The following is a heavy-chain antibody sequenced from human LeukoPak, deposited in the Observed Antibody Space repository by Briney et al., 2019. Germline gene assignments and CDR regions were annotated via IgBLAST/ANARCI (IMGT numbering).Heavy chain of an antibody. J-gene: IGHJ4*02. Sequence: GGSLRLSCAASGFTVSSNYMSWVRQAPGKGLEWVSVIYSGGSTYYTDSVKGRFTISRDNSKNTLYLQMNSLRAEDTAVYYCARDSSGSLIYWGQGTLVTVSS. CDR3: ARDSSGSLIY. CDR1: GFTVSSNY. D-gene: IGHD1-26*01. CDR2: IYSGGST. V-gene: IGHV3-53*01.